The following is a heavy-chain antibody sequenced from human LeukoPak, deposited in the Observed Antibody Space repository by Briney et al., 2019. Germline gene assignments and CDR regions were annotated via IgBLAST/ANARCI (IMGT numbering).Heavy chain of an antibody. CDR1: GGTFSSYA. CDR3: ARAGYDEADAFDI. D-gene: IGHD5-12*01. J-gene: IGHJ3*02. Sequence: GASVKVSCKASGGTFSSYAISWVRQAPGQGLEWVGGIIPIFGTANYAQKFQGRVTITADESTSTAYMELSSLRSEDTAVYYCARAGYDEADAFDIWGQGTMVTVSS. CDR2: IIPIFGTA. V-gene: IGHV1-69*13.